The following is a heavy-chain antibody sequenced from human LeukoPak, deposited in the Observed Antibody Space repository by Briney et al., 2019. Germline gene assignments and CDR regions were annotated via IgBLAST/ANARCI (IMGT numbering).Heavy chain of an antibody. J-gene: IGHJ3*01. V-gene: IGHV4-59*05. CDR3: ATPSYSSSWGTIDV. D-gene: IGHD6-13*01. CDR2: IFNSGNT. Sequence: PGGSLRLSCAASGFTFSTAWMSWVRQPPGKGLEWIGTIFNSGNTHYNPSLKSRVTISVDTSKNQFSLNLSSVTAADTAVYYCATPSYSSSWGTIDVWGQGTLVTVSS. CDR1: GFTFSTAW.